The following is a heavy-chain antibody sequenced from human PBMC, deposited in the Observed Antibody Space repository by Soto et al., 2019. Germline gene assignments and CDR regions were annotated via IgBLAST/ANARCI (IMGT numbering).Heavy chain of an antibody. CDR3: AKDRGVEIATN. Sequence: GGSLRLSCEVSGFTFSAYGMHWVRQAPGKGLEWVAAISHDGTNKNYGDSVKGRFTISRDNSKNTLYLQMNSLRAEDTAVYYCAKDRGVEIATNWGQGTLVTVSS. CDR2: ISHDGTNK. V-gene: IGHV3-30*18. J-gene: IGHJ4*02. CDR1: GFTFSAYG. D-gene: IGHD2-15*01.